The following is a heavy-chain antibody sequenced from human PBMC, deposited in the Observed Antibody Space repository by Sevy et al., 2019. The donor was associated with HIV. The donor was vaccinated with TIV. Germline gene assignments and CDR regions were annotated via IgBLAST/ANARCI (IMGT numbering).Heavy chain of an antibody. Sequence: GGSLRLSCAASGFIFSSFGMHWVRQAPGKGLEWVTFIRYDGSTKYYVESVKGRFTISRDNSKNILCLQMNSLRPEDTAVYYCAKGLGMVQGALLSDDVWGQGTMVTVSS. D-gene: IGHD3-10*01. V-gene: IGHV3-30*02. CDR3: AKGLGMVQGALLSDDV. J-gene: IGHJ3*01. CDR2: IRYDGSTK. CDR1: GFIFSSFG.